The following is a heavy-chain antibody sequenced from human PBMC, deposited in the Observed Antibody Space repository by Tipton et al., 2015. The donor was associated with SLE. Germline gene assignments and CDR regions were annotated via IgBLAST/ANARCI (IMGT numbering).Heavy chain of an antibody. CDR3: ARHEKQVDLYFYYSMDV. CDR2: ICYSGST. V-gene: IGHV4-39*01. CDR1: GGSISSSSYY. Sequence: TLSLTCTVSGGSISSSSYYWGWIRQPPGKGLEWIGSICYSGSTYYNPSLKSRVTISVDTSKNQFSLKLSSVAAADTAVYYCARHEKQVDLYFYYSMDVWGQGTTVTVSS. J-gene: IGHJ6*02. D-gene: IGHD6-13*01.